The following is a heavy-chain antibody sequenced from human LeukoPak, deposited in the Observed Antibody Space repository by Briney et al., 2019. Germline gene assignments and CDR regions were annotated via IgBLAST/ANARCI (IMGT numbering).Heavy chain of an antibody. CDR2: INHSGST. CDR3: ARGSEDNWNDLLWAFDI. CDR1: GGSFSGYY. D-gene: IGHD1-20*01. Sequence: SETLSLTCAVYGGSFSGYYWSWIRQPPGNGLEWIGEINHSGSTNYNLSLKSRVTISVDTSKNQFSLKLSSVTAADTAVYYCARGSEDNWNDLLWAFDIWGQGTMVTVSS. V-gene: IGHV4-34*01. J-gene: IGHJ3*02.